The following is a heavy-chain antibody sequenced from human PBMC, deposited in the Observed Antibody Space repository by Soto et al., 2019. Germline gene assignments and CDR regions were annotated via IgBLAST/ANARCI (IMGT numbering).Heavy chain of an antibody. Sequence: ASVKVSCKASGYAFTSYGISWVRQAPGQGLEWMGWISAYNGNTNYAQKLQGRVTMTTDTSTSTAYMELRSLRSDDTAVYYCARGLPHSHLLTGYYTGYYYYYMDVWGKGTTVTVSS. CDR1: GYAFTSYG. D-gene: IGHD3-9*01. CDR3: ARGLPHSHLLTGYYTGYYYYYMDV. J-gene: IGHJ6*03. V-gene: IGHV1-18*01. CDR2: ISAYNGNT.